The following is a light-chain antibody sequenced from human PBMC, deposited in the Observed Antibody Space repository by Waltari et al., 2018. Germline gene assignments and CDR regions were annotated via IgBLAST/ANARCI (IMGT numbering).Light chain of an antibody. J-gene: IGKJ4*01. CDR1: QGIANY. CDR3: QQLNTYFPLT. V-gene: IGKV1-9*01. CDR2: GSS. Sequence: IQLTQSPSSLSASVGDTVTITCRASQGIANYLAWYQQKPGKPPHLLIYGSSTLQSGVPSRFSGSGSATRFTLTINSLQPEDFATYYCQQLNTYFPLTFGGGTKVEIK.